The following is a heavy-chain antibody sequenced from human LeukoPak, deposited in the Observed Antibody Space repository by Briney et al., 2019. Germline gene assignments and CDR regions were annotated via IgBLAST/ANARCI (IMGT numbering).Heavy chain of an antibody. J-gene: IGHJ4*02. CDR1: GFTFSSYA. Sequence: GGSLRLSCAASGFTFSSYAMSWVRQAPGKGLEWVSAISGSGGSTYYADSVKGRFTISRDNSKNTLYLQMNSLRAEDTAVYYCAKGSYDFWSGYYTGQIDYWGQGTLVTVSS. V-gene: IGHV3-23*01. CDR2: ISGSGGST. D-gene: IGHD3-3*01. CDR3: AKGSYDFWSGYYTGQIDY.